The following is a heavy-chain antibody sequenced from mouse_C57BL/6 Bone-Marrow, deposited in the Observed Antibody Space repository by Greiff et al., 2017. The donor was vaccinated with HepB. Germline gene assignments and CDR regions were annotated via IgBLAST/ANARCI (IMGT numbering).Heavy chain of an antibody. CDR2: ISDGGSYT. Sequence: EVKLQESGGGLVKPGGSLKLSCAASGFTFSSYAMSWVRQTPEKRLEWVATISDGGSYTYYPDNVKGRFTISRDNAKNNLYLQMSHLKSEDTAMYYCARVHYGSLYYFDYWGQGTTLTVSS. J-gene: IGHJ2*01. CDR1: GFTFSSYA. V-gene: IGHV5-4*03. CDR3: ARVHYGSLYYFDY. D-gene: IGHD1-1*01.